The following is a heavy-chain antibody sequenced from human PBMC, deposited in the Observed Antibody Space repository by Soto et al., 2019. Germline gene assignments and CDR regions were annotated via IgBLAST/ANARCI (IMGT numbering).Heavy chain of an antibody. CDR2: IYDSGRT. Sequence: SETLSLTCIVSGGSISSDYWSWIRQPPGKGLEWIGYIYDSGRTNYNPSLKSRVTTSPDTSKNQFSLRLSSVTAADTAVYYCARDSNMNDVLTFDPWGQGILVTVSS. CDR1: GGSISSDY. J-gene: IGHJ5*01. D-gene: IGHD3-9*01. V-gene: IGHV4-59*01. CDR3: ARDSNMNDVLTFDP.